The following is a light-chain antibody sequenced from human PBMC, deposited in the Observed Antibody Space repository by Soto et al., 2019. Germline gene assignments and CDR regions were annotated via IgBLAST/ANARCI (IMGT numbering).Light chain of an antibody. Sequence: QSVLTQPASVSGSPGQSITISCTGSSSDIGGYKVVSWYQQHPGRPPKLMIYDVSDRPSGVSSRFSGSKSGNTASLTISGLQAEDEADYYCTSYTSTSTLVFGGGTKLTVL. J-gene: IGLJ2*01. CDR2: DVS. CDR3: TSYTSTSTLV. V-gene: IGLV2-14*03. CDR1: SSDIGGYKV.